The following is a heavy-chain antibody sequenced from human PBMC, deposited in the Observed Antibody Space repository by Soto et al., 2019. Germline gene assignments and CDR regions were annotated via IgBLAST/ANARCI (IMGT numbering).Heavy chain of an antibody. V-gene: IGHV4-31*03. J-gene: IGHJ4*02. CDR2: IYYSGST. Sequence: QVQLQESGPGLVKPSQTLSLTCTVSGGSISSGGYYWSWIRQYPGKGLEWIGFIYYSGSTYYNPSLKSRVTISVDTSKNQFSLKLSSVTAADTAVYYCATIVVPAAPFDYWGQGTLVTVSS. D-gene: IGHD2-2*01. CDR1: GGSISSGGYY. CDR3: ATIVVPAAPFDY.